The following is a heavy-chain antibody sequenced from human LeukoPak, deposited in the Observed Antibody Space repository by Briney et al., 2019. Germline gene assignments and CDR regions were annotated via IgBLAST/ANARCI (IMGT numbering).Heavy chain of an antibody. V-gene: IGHV3-21*01. CDR3: ARVHDSSGYYWYFDL. D-gene: IGHD3-22*01. Sequence: GGSLRLSCAASGFTFSSYWMHWVRQSPGKGLEWVSSISSSSSYIYYADSVKGRFTISRDNAKNSLYLQMNSLRAEDTAVYYCARVHDSSGYYWYFDLWGRGTLVTVSS. CDR2: ISSSSSYI. CDR1: GFTFSSYW. J-gene: IGHJ2*01.